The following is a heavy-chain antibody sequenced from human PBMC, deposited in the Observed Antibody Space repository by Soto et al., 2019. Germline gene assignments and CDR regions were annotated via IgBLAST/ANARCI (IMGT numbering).Heavy chain of an antibody. CDR1: AGSISNYF. Sequence: SETLSLTCTVSAGSISNYFCNWIRQPAGKGLEWIERIDNSGSTNYNPSLKSRVTMSSDTSRNQFSLKLNSVTAADTAVYYCARGGQDFWSGPFDYWGQGALVTVSS. CDR3: ARGGQDFWSGPFDY. CDR2: IDNSGST. J-gene: IGHJ4*02. V-gene: IGHV4-4*07. D-gene: IGHD3-3*01.